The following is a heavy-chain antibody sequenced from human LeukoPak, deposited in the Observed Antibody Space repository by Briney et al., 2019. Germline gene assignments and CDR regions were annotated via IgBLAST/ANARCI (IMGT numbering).Heavy chain of an antibody. V-gene: IGHV4-59*08. CDR1: GGSIRSYY. J-gene: IGHJ5*02. CDR3: ARHAAVEGSSGWSPLWWFDP. Sequence: SETPSLTCTVSGGSIRSYYWSWIRQPPGRGLEWLGYMHHSGSTKHNPYLKSRVTISVDTSKSQFSLKLSSVTAADTAVYYCARHAAVEGSSGWSPLWWFDPWGQGTLVTVSS. D-gene: IGHD6-19*01. CDR2: MHHSGST.